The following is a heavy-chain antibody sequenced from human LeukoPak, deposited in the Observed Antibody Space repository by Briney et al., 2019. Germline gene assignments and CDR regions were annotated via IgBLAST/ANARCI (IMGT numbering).Heavy chain of an antibody. V-gene: IGHV4-38-2*02. CDR3: ARVTDSSSWYHRLYYFDY. J-gene: IGHJ4*02. Sequence: SETLSLTCTVSGYSISSGYYWGWIRQPPGKGLEWIGSIYHSGSTYHNPSLKSRVTISVDTSKNQFSLKLSSVTAADTAVYYCARVTDSSSWYHRLYYFDYWGQGTLVTVSS. D-gene: IGHD6-13*01. CDR1: GYSISSGYY. CDR2: IYHSGST.